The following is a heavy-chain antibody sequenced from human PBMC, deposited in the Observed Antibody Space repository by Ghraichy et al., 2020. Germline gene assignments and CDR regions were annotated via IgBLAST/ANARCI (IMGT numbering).Heavy chain of an antibody. CDR2: ISGNGAST. CDR3: AKKFYYGSESTSDLFDY. J-gene: IGHJ4*02. D-gene: IGHD3-10*01. CDR1: GFTFSTYA. Sequence: LSLTCAASGFTFSTYAMSWVRQALGKGPEWVSAISGNGASTNYADSVRGRFTISRDNSKNTLYLQMNSLRVEEAAVYYCAKKFYYGSESTSDLFDYWGQGTLVTVSS. V-gene: IGHV3-23*01.